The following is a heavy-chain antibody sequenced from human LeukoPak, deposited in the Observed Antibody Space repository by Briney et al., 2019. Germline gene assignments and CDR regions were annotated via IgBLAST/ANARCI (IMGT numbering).Heavy chain of an antibody. Sequence: ASVKVSCKASGYTFTSYGISWVRQAPGQGLEWMGWISAYNGNTNYAQKLQGRVTMTTDTSTSTAYMELSSLRSEDTAVYYCATEVGAHDAFDIWGQGTMVTVSS. J-gene: IGHJ3*02. CDR1: GYTFTSYG. D-gene: IGHD1-26*01. CDR3: ATEVGAHDAFDI. V-gene: IGHV1-18*01. CDR2: ISAYNGNT.